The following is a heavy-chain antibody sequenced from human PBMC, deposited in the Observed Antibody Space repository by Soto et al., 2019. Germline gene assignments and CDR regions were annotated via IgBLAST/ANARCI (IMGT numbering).Heavy chain of an antibody. CDR2: ISTDSSTI. J-gene: IGHJ4*02. CDR3: ARGYCTSATCPQHYFDY. CDR1: GFTFSSYS. Sequence: PGGSLRLSCAASGFTFSSYSMNWVRQAPGKGLEWISYISTDSSTIHYADSVRGRLTISRDNAKDSLFLQMNSLRADDAAVYYCARGYCTSATCPQHYFDYWGQGTLVTVSS. V-gene: IGHV3-48*01. D-gene: IGHD2-8*02.